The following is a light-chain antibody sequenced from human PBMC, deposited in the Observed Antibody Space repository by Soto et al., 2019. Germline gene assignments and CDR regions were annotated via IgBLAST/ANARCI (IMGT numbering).Light chain of an antibody. CDR3: QQRNYWWHT. Sequence: EIVLTQSPATLSLSPGERATLSCRASQSGSSYLAWYQQKPGQAPRLLIYDASNRATGIPARFSGSGSGTSFTLTSSILDPEVFALYSEQQRNYWWHTLGQGTQLLI. J-gene: IGKJ2*01. V-gene: IGKV3-11*01. CDR1: QSGSSY. CDR2: DAS.